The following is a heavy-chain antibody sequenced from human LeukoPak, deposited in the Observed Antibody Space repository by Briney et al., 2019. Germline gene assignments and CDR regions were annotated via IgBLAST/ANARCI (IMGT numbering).Heavy chain of an antibody. CDR1: GYTFTNYD. D-gene: IGHD4-23*01. V-gene: IGHV1-8*01. Sequence: GASVKVSCMASGYTFTNYDINWVRQATGQGLEWMGYMKPNSGNTGYAQKFQGRVTMTRDTSISTAYMELTSLTSEDTAVYYCATELRWKDHWGQGTLVTVSS. CDR3: ATELRWKDH. CDR2: MKPNSGNT. J-gene: IGHJ4*02.